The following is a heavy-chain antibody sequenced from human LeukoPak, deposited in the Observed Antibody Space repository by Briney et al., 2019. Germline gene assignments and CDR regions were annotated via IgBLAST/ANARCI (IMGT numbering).Heavy chain of an antibody. D-gene: IGHD3-3*01. J-gene: IGHJ4*02. CDR3: AKELGGTFGVVGGFDY. CDR2: VSGSAGNTNT. Sequence: GGSLRLSCAASGFTFSPYAMSWVRQAPGKGLEWVSAVSGSAGNTNTNYADSVKGRFTSSRENSKNTVYLQMNSVTAGDTAVYYCAKELGGTFGVVGGFDYWGQGTLVTVSS. CDR1: GFTFSPYA. V-gene: IGHV3-23*01.